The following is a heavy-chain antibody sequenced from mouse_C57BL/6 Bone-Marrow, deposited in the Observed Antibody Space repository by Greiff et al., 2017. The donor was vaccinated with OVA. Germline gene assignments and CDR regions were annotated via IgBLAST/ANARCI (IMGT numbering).Heavy chain of an antibody. J-gene: IGHJ1*03. CDR2: IDPENGDT. CDR1: GFNIKDDY. CDR3: TTCYGNYWYFDV. V-gene: IGHV14-4*01. Sequence: VQLKESGAELVRPGASVKLSCTASGFNIKDDYMHWVKQRPEQGLEWIGWIDPENGDTEYASKFQGKATITADTSSNTAYLQLSSLTSEDTAVYYCTTCYGNYWYFDVWGTGTTVTVSS. D-gene: IGHD2-1*01.